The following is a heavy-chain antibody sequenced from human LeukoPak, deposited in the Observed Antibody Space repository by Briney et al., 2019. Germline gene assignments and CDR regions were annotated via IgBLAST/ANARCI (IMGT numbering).Heavy chain of an antibody. Sequence: SETLSLTCTVSGGSISSSSYYWGWIRQPPGKGLEWIGTMYYSGSTYYNPSLKSRVTISIDTSKNQFSLELSSVTATDTAIYYCARQGGGGRAFDIWGQGTLVTVSS. CDR1: GGSISSSSYY. V-gene: IGHV4-39*01. D-gene: IGHD1-26*01. J-gene: IGHJ4*02. CDR3: ARQGGGGRAFDI. CDR2: MYYSGST.